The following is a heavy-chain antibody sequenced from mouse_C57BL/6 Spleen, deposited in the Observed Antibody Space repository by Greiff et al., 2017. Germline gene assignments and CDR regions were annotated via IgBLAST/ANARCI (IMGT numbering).Heavy chain of an antibody. CDR1: GYTFTEYT. CDR3: ARHEAETYAMDY. V-gene: IGHV1-62-2*01. CDR2: FYPGSGSI. J-gene: IGHJ4*01. Sequence: VQLVESGAELVKPGASVKLSCKASGYTFTEYTIHWVKQRSGQGLEWIGWFYPGSGSIKYNEKFKDKATLTADKSSSTVYMKLSRLTSEDSAVYFCARHEAETYAMDYWGQGTSVTVSS.